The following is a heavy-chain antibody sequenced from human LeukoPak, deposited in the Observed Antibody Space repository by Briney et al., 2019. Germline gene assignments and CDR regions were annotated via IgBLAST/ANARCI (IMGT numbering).Heavy chain of an antibody. CDR2: ISSSSSYI. CDR1: GRSFSGYY. D-gene: IGHD3-10*01. V-gene: IGHV3-21*01. Sequence: ETLSLTCAVYGRSFSGYYWSWIRQAPGKGLEWVSSISSSSSYIYYADSVKGRFTISRDNAKNSLYLQMNSLRAEDTAVYYCARDLWFDGGDDDYWGQGTLVTVSS. J-gene: IGHJ4*02. CDR3: ARDLWFDGGDDDY.